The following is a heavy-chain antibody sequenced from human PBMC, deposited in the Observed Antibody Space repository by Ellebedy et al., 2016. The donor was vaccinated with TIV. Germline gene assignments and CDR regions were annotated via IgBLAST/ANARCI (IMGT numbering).Heavy chain of an antibody. CDR3: ARETGSSSGSAFDV. V-gene: IGHV3-21*01. CDR2: IISSSRYI. D-gene: IGHD1-1*01. CDR1: EFTFSSYT. Sequence: GGSLRLSCAASEFTFSSYTMNWVRQAPGKGLEWVSSIISSSRYIYYADSVKGRFTISRDNAKSSLYLQMNSLRAEDTAVFYCARETGSSSGSAFDVWGPGTIVTVSS. J-gene: IGHJ3*01.